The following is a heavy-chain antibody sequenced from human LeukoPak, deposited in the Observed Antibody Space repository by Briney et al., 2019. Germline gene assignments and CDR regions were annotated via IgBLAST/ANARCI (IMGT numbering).Heavy chain of an antibody. J-gene: IGHJ2*01. Sequence: GGSLRLSCAASGFTFSSYGMHWVRQAPGKGLEWVTFIRYDGSNKYYANSVKGRFTVSRDNAKNTLYLQMNSLRAEDTAVYYCARDLGDYSWYFDLWGRGTLVTVSS. CDR2: IRYDGSNK. D-gene: IGHD4-17*01. V-gene: IGHV3-30*02. CDR1: GFTFSSYG. CDR3: ARDLGDYSWYFDL.